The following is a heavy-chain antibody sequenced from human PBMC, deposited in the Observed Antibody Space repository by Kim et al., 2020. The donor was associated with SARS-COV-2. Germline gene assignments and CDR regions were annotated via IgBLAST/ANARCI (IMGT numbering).Heavy chain of an antibody. D-gene: IGHD2-2*01. CDR3: ARERGFGDPIVVVPAAMRDYYYGMDV. CDR1: GYTFTSYG. Sequence: ASVKVSCKASGYTFTSYGISWVRQAPGQGLEWMGWISAYNGNTNYAQKLQGRVTMTTDTSTSTAYMELRSLRSDDTAVYYCARERGFGDPIVVVPAAMRDYYYGMDVWGQGTTVTVSS. V-gene: IGHV1-18*01. CDR2: ISAYNGNT. J-gene: IGHJ6*02.